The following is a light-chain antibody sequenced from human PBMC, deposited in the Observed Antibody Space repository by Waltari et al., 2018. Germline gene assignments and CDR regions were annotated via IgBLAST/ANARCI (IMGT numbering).Light chain of an antibody. Sequence: DVVMTQSPLSLPVTLGQPASISCKSSQSLVHSDGNTYLAWFQQSPGPSPRRLIYKVSNREAGVPDRFSASGSGTDFTLKISRVEAEDVGVYYCMQGTHWPLTFGGGTKVEIK. V-gene: IGKV2-30*02. CDR3: MQGTHWPLT. J-gene: IGKJ4*01. CDR1: QSLVHSDGNTY. CDR2: KVS.